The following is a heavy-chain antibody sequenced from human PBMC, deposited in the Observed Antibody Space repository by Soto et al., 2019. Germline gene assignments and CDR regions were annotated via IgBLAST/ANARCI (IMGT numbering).Heavy chain of an antibody. CDR2: MNPNSANT. CDR1: GYTFKSYD. CDR3: ARVRGSGVYWVDY. Sequence: QVQLVQSGAEVKNPGASVKVSCKASGYTFKSYDINWVRQATGQGLEWMGWMNPNSANTGYAQKFQGRVTMTSNTSINTAYMELSSLTSEDTAVYFCARVRGSGVYWVDYWRQGTLVTVSS. J-gene: IGHJ4*02. D-gene: IGHD3-10*01. V-gene: IGHV1-8*01.